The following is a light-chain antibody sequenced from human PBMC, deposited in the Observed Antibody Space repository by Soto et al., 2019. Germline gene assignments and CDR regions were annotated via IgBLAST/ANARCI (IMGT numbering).Light chain of an antibody. CDR2: DAS. V-gene: IGKV1-5*01. CDR3: QQHNGYSERM. Sequence: DIQMTQSPSSLSSSVGYRFTITCLASQSISKDLNWYQQKPGEAPMLLIYDASTLQGGVPSRFSGSGSGTEFTLTISSLQPDDFATYYCQQHNGYSERMFGQGTKVDI. CDR1: QSISKD. J-gene: IGKJ1*01.